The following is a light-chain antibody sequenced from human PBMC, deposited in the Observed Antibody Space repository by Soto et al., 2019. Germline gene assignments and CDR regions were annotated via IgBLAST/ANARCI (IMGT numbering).Light chain of an antibody. Sequence: EIVLTQSPATLSLSPGERATLSCSASQGVSSYLAWYQQKPGQAPRLLIYDASNRATCIPDRFSGSGPGTDFANTNRSLEPEDCVVYYGQQLSNWHGLTFGQGTKLEIK. V-gene: IGKV3D-11*01. CDR2: DAS. CDR3: QQLSNWHGLT. J-gene: IGKJ2*01. CDR1: QGVSSY.